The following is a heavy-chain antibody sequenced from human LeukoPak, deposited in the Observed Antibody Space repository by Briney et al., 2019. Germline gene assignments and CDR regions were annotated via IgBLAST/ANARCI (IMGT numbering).Heavy chain of an antibody. J-gene: IGHJ4*02. V-gene: IGHV1-69*04. CDR3: ARSSYYYDSSGYYYAY. D-gene: IGHD3-22*01. Sequence: ASVKVSCEASGGTFSSYAISCVRQAPGQGLEWMGRIIPSLGIANYAQKFQGRVTITADKSTSTAYMELSSLRSEDTAVYYCARSSYYYDSSGYYYAYWGQGTLVTVSA. CDR1: GGTFSSYA. CDR2: IIPSLGIA.